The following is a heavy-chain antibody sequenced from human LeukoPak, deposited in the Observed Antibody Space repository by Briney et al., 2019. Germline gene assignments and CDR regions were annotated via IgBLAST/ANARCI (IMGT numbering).Heavy chain of an antibody. CDR1: GFTFSSYA. CDR3: ARELNPPFAS. V-gene: IGHV3-23*01. D-gene: IGHD3-16*01. J-gene: IGHJ4*02. Sequence: GGSLRLSCAASGFTFSSYATSWIRQAPGKGLEWVSGISGSGVTTYYVDSAKGRFTISRDNPKNTLYLQMHSLRAEDTAIYYCARELNPPFASWGQGTLVTVSS. CDR2: ISGSGVTT.